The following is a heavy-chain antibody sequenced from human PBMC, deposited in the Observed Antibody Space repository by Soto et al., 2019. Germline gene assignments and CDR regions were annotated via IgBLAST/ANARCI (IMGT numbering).Heavy chain of an antibody. J-gene: IGHJ5*02. D-gene: IGHD3-10*01. CDR2: IRSSGTYI. V-gene: IGHV3-21*01. CDR3: ASSGWMDWFDP. Sequence: EVQLVESGGGLVRPGGSLRLSCVASGFTFSSYSMNWVRQAPGKGLEWVSSIRSSGTYIYYAESLKGRFTISRDNAKTSVYLQMHSLRAEETAGYCCASSGWMDWFDPWGQGTLVTVSS. CDR1: GFTFSSYS.